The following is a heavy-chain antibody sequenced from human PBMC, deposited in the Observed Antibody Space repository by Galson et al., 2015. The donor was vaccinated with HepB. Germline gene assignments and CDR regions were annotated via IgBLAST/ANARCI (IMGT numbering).Heavy chain of an antibody. J-gene: IGHJ6*02. CDR3: ARMKCSGSSCWSYYYYYGMDV. V-gene: IGHV4-59*01. Sequence: ETLSLTCTVSGGSISSYYWTWIRQPPGKGLEWIGYIYHSGNTNYNPAPKSRVTISIDRSKNQFSLKLSSVTAADTAVYYCARMKCSGSSCWSYYYYYGMDVWGQGTTVTVSS. D-gene: IGHD2-15*01. CDR2: IYHSGNT. CDR1: GGSISSYY.